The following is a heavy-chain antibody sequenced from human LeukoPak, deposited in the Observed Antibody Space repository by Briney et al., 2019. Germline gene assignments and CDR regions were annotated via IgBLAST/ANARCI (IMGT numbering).Heavy chain of an antibody. CDR2: IIPILGIA. CDR1: GGTFSNYS. J-gene: IGHJ4*02. CDR3: AREFDFWSGYLDY. D-gene: IGHD3-3*01. Sequence: KPGSSVKVSCKASGGTFSNYSISWVRQAPGQGLEWVGRIIPILGIANYAQKFQGRVTITADKSTSTAYMELSSLRSEDTAVYYCAREFDFWSGYLDYWGQGTLVTVSS. V-gene: IGHV1-69*04.